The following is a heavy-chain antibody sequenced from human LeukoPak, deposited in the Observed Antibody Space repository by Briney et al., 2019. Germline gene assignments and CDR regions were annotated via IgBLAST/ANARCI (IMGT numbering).Heavy chain of an antibody. CDR3: ASLQGLAPNMDV. V-gene: IGHV4-34*01. CDR1: GGSFSGYY. J-gene: IGHJ6*03. Sequence: SETLSLTCAVYGGSFSGYYWSWIRQPPGKGLEWIGEINHSGSTNYNPSLKSRVTISVDTSKNQFSLKLSSVTAADTAVYYCASLQGLAPNMDVWGKGTTVTVSS. CDR2: INHSGST.